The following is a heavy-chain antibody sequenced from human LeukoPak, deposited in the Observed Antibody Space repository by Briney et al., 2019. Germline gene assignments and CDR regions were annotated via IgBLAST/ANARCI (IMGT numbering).Heavy chain of an antibody. CDR1: GFTFSDYY. V-gene: IGHV3-11*05. CDR2: ISSSSSYK. Sequence: PGRSLRLSCAASGFTFSDYYLSWIRQAPGKGLEWVSYISSSSSYKNYADSVKGRFTISRDNAKKSLYLQMNSLRAEDTAVYYCARGSQRVRPFDYWGQGTLVTVSS. CDR3: ARGSQRVRPFDY. J-gene: IGHJ4*02.